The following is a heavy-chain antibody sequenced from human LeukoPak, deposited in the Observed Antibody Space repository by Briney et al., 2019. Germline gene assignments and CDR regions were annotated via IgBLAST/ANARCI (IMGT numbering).Heavy chain of an antibody. CDR3: ARALGGSIFGVVIPYYFDY. V-gene: IGHV4-59*01. CDR2: IYYSGST. D-gene: IGHD3-3*01. CDR1: GGPISSYY. J-gene: IGHJ4*02. Sequence: SETLSFTSMVPGGPISSYYWSWIRRPPGKDREWMGNIYYSGSTNYNPSLKSRVTISVDTSKNQFSLKLSSVTAADTAVYYCARALGGSIFGVVIPYYFDYWGQGTLVTVSS.